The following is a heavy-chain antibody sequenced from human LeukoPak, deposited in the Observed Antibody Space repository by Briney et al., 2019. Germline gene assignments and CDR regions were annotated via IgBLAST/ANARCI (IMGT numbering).Heavy chain of an antibody. J-gene: IGHJ5*02. CDR1: GYTFTSYG. V-gene: IGHV1-18*01. CDR3: ARTKNLVVPARFDP. Sequence: ASVKVSCKASGYTFTSYGISWVRQAPGQGLEWMGWISAYNGNTNYAQKLQGRVTMTTDTSTSTAYMELRSLRSDDTAVYYCARTKNLVVPARFDPWGPGTLVTVSS. CDR2: ISAYNGNT. D-gene: IGHD2-2*01.